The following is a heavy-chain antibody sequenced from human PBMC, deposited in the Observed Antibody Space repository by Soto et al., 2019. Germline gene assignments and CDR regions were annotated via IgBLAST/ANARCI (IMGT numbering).Heavy chain of an antibody. CDR2: ISGDNVNR. CDR3: GREGRQLPQEKFYQFNGMDV. J-gene: IGHJ6*02. V-gene: IGHV1-18*01. D-gene: IGHD2-2*01. CDR1: GYTLSDYG. Sequence: ASVKVSCKVSGYTLSDYGISWVRQAPGQGLEWIGWISGDNVNRKYSQNFQGRVTLTTDTSTTTASMELRSLTSDDTAVYYCGREGRQLPQEKFYQFNGMDVWGQGTTVTVSS.